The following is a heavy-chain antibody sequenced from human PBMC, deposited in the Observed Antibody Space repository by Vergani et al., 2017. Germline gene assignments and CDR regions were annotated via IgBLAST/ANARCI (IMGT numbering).Heavy chain of an antibody. CDR3: ARDAMDYGDYVAGAFDI. CDR2: IKSKTDGGTT. V-gene: IGHV3-15*01. CDR1: GFTFSNAW. Sequence: EVQLVESGGGLVKPGGSLRLSCAASGFTFSNAWMSWVRQAPGKGLEWVGRIKSKTDGGTTDYAAPVKGRFTISRDDSKNTLYLQMNSLKTEDTAVYYCARDAMDYGDYVAGAFDIWGQGTMVTVSS. D-gene: IGHD4-17*01. J-gene: IGHJ3*02.